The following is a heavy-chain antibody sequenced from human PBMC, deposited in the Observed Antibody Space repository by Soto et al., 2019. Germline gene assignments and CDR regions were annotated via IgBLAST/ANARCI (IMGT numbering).Heavy chain of an antibody. CDR1: GYIFTSYG. CDR2: INVYNGNT. D-gene: IGHD5-18*01. J-gene: IGHJ4*02. CDR3: ARDVGYGLIDY. Sequence: QVQLVQSGAEVKKPGASVKVSCKASGYIFTSYGISWVRQAPGQGLEWLGWINVYNGNTNYAQKCQGRVTVTTDTSTSTAYMELRSLRSDDTAVYYCARDVGYGLIDYWGQGTLVTVSS. V-gene: IGHV1-18*01.